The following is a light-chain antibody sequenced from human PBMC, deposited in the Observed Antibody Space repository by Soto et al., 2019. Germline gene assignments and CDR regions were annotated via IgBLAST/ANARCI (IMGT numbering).Light chain of an antibody. J-gene: IGKJ4*01. CDR3: QQYDSVLRAT. CDR1: QSIRGY. V-gene: IGKV1-39*01. CDR2: SAS. Sequence: DIQMTQSPSSLSASVGDRVTIPCRASQSIRGYLNWYQQKPGNAPKLLIYSASTLQSGVPSRFSGSGSGTDFTLTINSLQPEDFATYFCQQYDSVLRATFGGGTKVDIK.